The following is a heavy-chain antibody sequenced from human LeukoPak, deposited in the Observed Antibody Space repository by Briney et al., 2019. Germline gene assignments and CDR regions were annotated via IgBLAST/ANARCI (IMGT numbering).Heavy chain of an antibody. CDR2: IYPGDSET. CDR3: AYYGSGTYFDY. Sequence: GESLKISCKDSGHSFTSYWIGWVRQMPGKGLEWMGIIYPGDSETRYSPSFEGQVTISADKSISTAYLQWSSLKVSDTAMYYCAYYGSGTYFDYWGRGTLVTVSS. CDR1: GHSFTSYW. J-gene: IGHJ4*02. V-gene: IGHV5-51*01. D-gene: IGHD3-10*01.